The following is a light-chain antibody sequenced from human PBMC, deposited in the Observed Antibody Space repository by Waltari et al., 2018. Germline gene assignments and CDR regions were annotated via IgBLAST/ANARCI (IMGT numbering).Light chain of an antibody. CDR1: QFINTY. Sequence: DLQMAQSLSSLSAPIGDRVPITCRASQFINTYLNWYQHNPGEAPKLLMYDSSTWQIGVPVRFSGNGAGTDVTLTVSRHQPEDIATYYCGHSIGNPPWTFGRGTKV. CDR2: DSS. V-gene: IGKV1-39*01. J-gene: IGKJ1*01. CDR3: GHSIGNPPWT.